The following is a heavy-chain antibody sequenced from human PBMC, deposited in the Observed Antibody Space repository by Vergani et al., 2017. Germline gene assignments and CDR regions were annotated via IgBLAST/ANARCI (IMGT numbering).Heavy chain of an antibody. CDR1: GYNITSFD. V-gene: IGHV1-8*01. D-gene: IGHD3/OR15-3a*01. J-gene: IGHJ5*02. CDR3: ARGVLDSKYRHNWFGP. Sequence: QEQLVQSGAEVRKPGASVKVSCKASGYNITSFDINWVRLATGQGLEWMGWMNPKSGNTAYAAKFQGRITMTRDSSTDTAYMEMKSLRSEDTAIYFCARGVLDSKYRHNWFGPWGQGTVVTVSS. CDR2: MNPKSGNT.